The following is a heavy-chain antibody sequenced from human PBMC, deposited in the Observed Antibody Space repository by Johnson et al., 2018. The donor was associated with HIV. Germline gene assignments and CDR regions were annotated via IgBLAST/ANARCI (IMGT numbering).Heavy chain of an antibody. D-gene: IGHD3-22*01. J-gene: IGHJ3*01. V-gene: IGHV3-7*01. CDR2: IKQGGSEK. CDR1: GFTFSGYW. Sequence: MQLVESGGGLVRPGESLRLSCVASGFTFSGYWMTWVRQAPGKGLEWVANIKQGGSEKYYADSVKGRFTISRDNSKNTLFLQLNSLGAEDTAVYYCAKASTPTMIVVVISAFDVWGQGTKVTVSS. CDR3: AKASTPTMIVVVISAFDV.